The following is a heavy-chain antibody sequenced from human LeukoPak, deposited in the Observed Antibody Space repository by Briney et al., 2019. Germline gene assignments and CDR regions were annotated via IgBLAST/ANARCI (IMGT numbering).Heavy chain of an antibody. Sequence: GGSLRLSCAASGFTFSSYAITWVRQAPGKGLEWVSYIYSSGTTIYYADSVKGRFTSSRDNAKNSLYLQMNSLRADDTAVYYCARVSESYHDYWGQGTLVTVSS. J-gene: IGHJ4*02. D-gene: IGHD1-26*01. CDR3: ARVSESYHDY. CDR1: GFTFSSYA. CDR2: IYSSGTTI. V-gene: IGHV3-48*03.